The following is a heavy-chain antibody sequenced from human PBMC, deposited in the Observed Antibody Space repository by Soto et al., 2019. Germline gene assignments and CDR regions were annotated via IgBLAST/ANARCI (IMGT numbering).Heavy chain of an antibody. V-gene: IGHV1-24*01. D-gene: IGHD3-22*01. CDR3: ATFSLRSAITMIVDY. CDR1: GYTLTELS. CDR2: FDPEDGET. J-gene: IGHJ4*02. Sequence: AASVKVSCKVSGYTLTELSMHWVRQAPGKGLEWMGGFDPEDGETIYAQKFQGRVTMTEDTSTDTAYMELSSLRSEDTAVYYCATFSLRSAITMIVDYWGQGTLVTVSS.